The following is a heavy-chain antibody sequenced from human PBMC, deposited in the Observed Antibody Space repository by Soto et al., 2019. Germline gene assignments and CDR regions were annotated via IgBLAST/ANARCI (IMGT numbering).Heavy chain of an antibody. D-gene: IGHD3-22*01. CDR1: GFTFSKAW. CDR3: TTDSYITSIIVRFDY. CDR2: VKSKNDGGTT. Sequence: GGSLRLSCAASGFTFSKAWINWVRPAPGKGLEWVGRVKSKNDGGTTDFAAPVKGRFAISRDDSKNMVYLEMNSLQTEDTAIYYCTTDSYITSIIVRFDYWGHGTLVTVSS. V-gene: IGHV3-15*07. J-gene: IGHJ4*01.